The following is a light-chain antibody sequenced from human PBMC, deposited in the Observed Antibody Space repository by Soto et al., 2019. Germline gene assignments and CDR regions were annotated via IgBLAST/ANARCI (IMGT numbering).Light chain of an antibody. CDR1: QSFSSSY. J-gene: IGKJ1*01. CDR3: QQYNSYSPWT. Sequence: EIVLTQSPGTLSLSPGERATLSCRASQSFSSSYLAWYQQKPGQAPRLLIYAASSRATGIPDRFSGSVSGTDFTLTISSLQPDDFATYYCQQYNSYSPWTFGQGTTVDIK. V-gene: IGKV3-20*01. CDR2: AAS.